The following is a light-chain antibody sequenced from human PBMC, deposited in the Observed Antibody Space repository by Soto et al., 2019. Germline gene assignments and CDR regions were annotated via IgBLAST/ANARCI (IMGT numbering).Light chain of an antibody. J-gene: IGLJ1*01. CDR3: SSYTSSSTYV. CDR1: SSDVGVYDF. V-gene: IGLV2-14*01. Sequence: QSVLTQPASVSGSPGQSITISCTGTSSDVGVYDFVSWYQQHPGKAPKYLIYEVSNRPSGVSNRFSGSKSGNTASLTISGLQAEDEADYYCSSYTSSSTYVFGTGTKVTVL. CDR2: EVS.